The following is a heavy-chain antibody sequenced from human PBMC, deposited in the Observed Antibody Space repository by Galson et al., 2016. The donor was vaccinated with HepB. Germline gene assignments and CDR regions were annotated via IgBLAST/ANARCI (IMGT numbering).Heavy chain of an antibody. D-gene: IGHD7-27*01. J-gene: IGHJ4*02. CDR3: ARDPWVDY. Sequence: SLRLSCAASGFTFSTFTMSWVRQAPGEGLEWISNIGSGSTTIYYADSVKGRFTISRDNAKNSLHLQMNSLRDEGTAVYYCARDPWVDYWGQGTLVTVSS. CDR2: IGSGSTTI. V-gene: IGHV3-48*02. CDR1: GFTFSTFT.